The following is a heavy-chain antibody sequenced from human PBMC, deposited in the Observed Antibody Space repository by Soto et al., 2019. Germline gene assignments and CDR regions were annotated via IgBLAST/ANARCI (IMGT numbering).Heavy chain of an antibody. CDR1: GFTFSTYG. CDR3: GRDGALGDTAVVDS. V-gene: IGHV3-33*01. CDR2: IWYDGSNK. D-gene: IGHD5-18*01. J-gene: IGHJ4*02. Sequence: QVQLVESGGGVVQPGKSLRLSCTASGFTFSTYGMHWVRQAPGTGLEWVAVIWYDGSNKYHGDSLKGRFTISRDNSKNTLYLQMNNLRAEDTAVYFCGRDGALGDTAVVDSWGQGTLVTVSS.